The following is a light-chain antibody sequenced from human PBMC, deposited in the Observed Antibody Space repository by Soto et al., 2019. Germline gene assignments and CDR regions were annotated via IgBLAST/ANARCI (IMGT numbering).Light chain of an antibody. CDR3: LQYYNFSWR. CDR1: QDIRNT. CDR2: AAS. V-gene: IGKV1-6*01. Sequence: AIQMTQSPSSLSASVGDRVTISCRASQDIRNTLAWYQQKPGEAPKPLIFAASNLQSGVPSRFSGSGSVTDFTLAITGLQPEDFATYYCLQYYNFSWRFGQGTKVEVK. J-gene: IGKJ1*01.